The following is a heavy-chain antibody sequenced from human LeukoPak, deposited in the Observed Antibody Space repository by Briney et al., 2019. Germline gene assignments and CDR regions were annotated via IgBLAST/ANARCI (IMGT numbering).Heavy chain of an antibody. CDR3: ARNGGLTFGEYFNWVDP. J-gene: IGHJ5*02. V-gene: IGHV4-59*08. CDR2: IYYSGST. Sequence: PSETLSLTCAVSGGSISSYYWSWIRQPPGKGLGWIGYIYYSGSTNYNPSLKSRVTISVDTSKNQFSLKLSSVTAADTAVYYCARNGGLTFGEYFNWVDPWGQGTLVTVSS. CDR1: GGSISSYY. D-gene: IGHD3-10*01.